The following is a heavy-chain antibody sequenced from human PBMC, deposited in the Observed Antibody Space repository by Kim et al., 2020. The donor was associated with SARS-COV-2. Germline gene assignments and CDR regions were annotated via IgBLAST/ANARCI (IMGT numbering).Heavy chain of an antibody. D-gene: IGHD2-2*02. CDR2: ISWNSGSI. V-gene: IGHV3-9*01. CDR1: GFSFDDYA. J-gene: IGHJ6*02. CDR3: TKDLVDCSRTSCYRIYYYGLDV. Sequence: LRLSCAASGFSFDDYAMHWVRQAPGKGLEWVSGISWNSGSIGYADSVKGRFTISRDNAKNSLYLEMNSLRVEDTALYYCTKDLVDCSRTSCYRIYYYGLDVWGQGTTVTVSS.